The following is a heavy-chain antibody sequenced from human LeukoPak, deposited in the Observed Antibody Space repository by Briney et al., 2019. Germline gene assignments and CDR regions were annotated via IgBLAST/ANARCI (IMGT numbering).Heavy chain of an antibody. CDR2: INWNGGSR. V-gene: IGHV3-20*04. D-gene: IGHD6-19*01. Sequence: GGSLRLSCAASGFTFDDYAMSWVRHAPGKGLEWVSGINWNGGSRGYADSLKGRFTISRDNAKNSLYLQMNSLRAEDTALYYCARVSVAGYDVFDIWGQGTMVTVSS. CDR1: GFTFDDYA. J-gene: IGHJ3*02. CDR3: ARVSVAGYDVFDI.